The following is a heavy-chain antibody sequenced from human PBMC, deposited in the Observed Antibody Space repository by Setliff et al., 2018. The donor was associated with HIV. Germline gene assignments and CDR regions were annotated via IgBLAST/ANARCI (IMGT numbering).Heavy chain of an antibody. Sequence: SVKVSCKASGGTFGIYGISWVRQAPGQGLEWMGGTIPMFGTANYAQKFQGRVTITTDESTNTGYMELSSLRSEDTAVYYCARESACSSTSCPEVLDYWGQGTLVTVSS. J-gene: IGHJ4*02. CDR3: ARESACSSTSCPEVLDY. CDR1: GGTFGIYG. V-gene: IGHV1-69*05. D-gene: IGHD2-2*01. CDR2: TIPMFGTA.